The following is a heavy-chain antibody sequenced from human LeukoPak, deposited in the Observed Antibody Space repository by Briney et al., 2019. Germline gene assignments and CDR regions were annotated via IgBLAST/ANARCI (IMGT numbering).Heavy chain of an antibody. D-gene: IGHD3-3*01. CDR3: ARGLEGLRFLEWLSPDTYYYMDV. Sequence: SETLSLTCTVSGGSISSYYWNWIRQPPGKGLEWIGYIYYSGSTNYNPSLKSRVTISVDTSKNQFSLKLSSVTAADTAVYYCARGLEGLRFLEWLSPDTYYYMDVWGKGTTVTVSS. J-gene: IGHJ6*03. CDR2: IYYSGST. CDR1: GGSISSYY. V-gene: IGHV4-59*01.